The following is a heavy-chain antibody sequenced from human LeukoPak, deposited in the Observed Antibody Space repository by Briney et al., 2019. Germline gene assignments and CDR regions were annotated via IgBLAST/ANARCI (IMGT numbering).Heavy chain of an antibody. J-gene: IGHJ5*02. Sequence: GGSLRLSCAASGFTFSSYGMHWVSQAPGKGLEWVAFIPYDGSNKYYADSVKGRFTISRDNSKNTLYLQMNSLRAEDTAVYYCPTYYDFRAFDPWGQGTVVRVSS. CDR2: IPYDGSNK. CDR1: GFTFSSYG. V-gene: IGHV3-30*02. CDR3: PTYYDFRAFDP. D-gene: IGHD3-3*01.